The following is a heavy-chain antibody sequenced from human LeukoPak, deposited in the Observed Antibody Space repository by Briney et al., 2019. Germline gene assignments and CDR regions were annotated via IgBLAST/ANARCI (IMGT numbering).Heavy chain of an antibody. V-gene: IGHV4-4*07. D-gene: IGHD2-2*01. J-gene: IGHJ4*02. CDR2: IYSSGGT. Sequence: PSETLSLTCTVSGGSISSYYWSWIRQPAGKGLEWIGRIYSSGGTNYNASVKSRVTISVDTSTNQFSLKLSSVTAAYTAVYYCAREIHNLGYCSSTSCYHDYWGQGTLVTVSS. CDR3: AREIHNLGYCSSTSCYHDY. CDR1: GGSISSYY.